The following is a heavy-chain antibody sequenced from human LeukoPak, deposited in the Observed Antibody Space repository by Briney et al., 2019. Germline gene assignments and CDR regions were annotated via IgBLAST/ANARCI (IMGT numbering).Heavy chain of an antibody. CDR3: AKDAGEGSGWYYFDY. J-gene: IGHJ4*02. CDR2: ISGGGDTT. CDR1: GFTFSSYA. D-gene: IGHD6-13*01. Sequence: PGESLRLSCAASGFTFSSYAMSWVRQGPEKGLEWVSTISGGGDTTYYADSVRGRFTVSRDASKNTLFLQMNSLRAEDTAVYYCAKDAGEGSGWYYFDYWGQGTLVTVSS. V-gene: IGHV3-23*01.